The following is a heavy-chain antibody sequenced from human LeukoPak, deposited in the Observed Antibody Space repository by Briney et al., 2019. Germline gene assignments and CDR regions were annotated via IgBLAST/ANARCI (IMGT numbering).Heavy chain of an antibody. CDR2: IYNNGNT. D-gene: IGHD1-7*01. V-gene: IGHV4-61*01. J-gene: IGHJ4*02. CDR1: GGSVSSAIFY. Sequence: SETLSLTCIVSGGSVSSAIFYWNWIRQPPGEGLEWIGYIYNNGNTNYNPSLKTRVTISADSSKNQFSLTVRSVTAADTAFYYCARGHNTIWNSQSHWGQGSLVTVSS. CDR3: ARGHNTIWNSQSH.